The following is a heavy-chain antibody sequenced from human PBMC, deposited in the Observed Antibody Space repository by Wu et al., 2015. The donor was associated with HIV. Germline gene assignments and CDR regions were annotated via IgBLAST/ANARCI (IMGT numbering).Heavy chain of an antibody. Sequence: QVQLVQSGAEVKKPGSSVKVSCKTSGGTFSNHAVSWVRQAPGQGLEWMGRIIPMFGTANYAQKFQGRVTITADEFTSTSYMELNSLRSEDTAVYYCARGTYFYDSSGTKDWYFDLWGRGHPWSTVSS. D-gene: IGHD3-22*01. CDR2: IIPMFGTA. V-gene: IGHV1-69*13. J-gene: IGHJ2*01. CDR1: GGTFSNHA. CDR3: ARGTYFYDSSGTKDWYFDL.